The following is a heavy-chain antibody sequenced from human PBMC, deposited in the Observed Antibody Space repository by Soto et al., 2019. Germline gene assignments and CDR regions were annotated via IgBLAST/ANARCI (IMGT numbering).Heavy chain of an antibody. D-gene: IGHD3-3*01. Sequence: ASSKDTCKYSSETYTSNSIMWVRQEEVKGLEWMGWISTYNGNTKYAQKVQGRVTMTTDTSTSTTYMEVRSLRSDDTAVYYCARDRITIFDRDDMDVWGQGTMVTVSS. CDR1: SETYTSNS. V-gene: IGHV1-18*01. J-gene: IGHJ6*02. CDR3: ARDRITIFDRDDMDV. CDR2: ISTYNGNT.